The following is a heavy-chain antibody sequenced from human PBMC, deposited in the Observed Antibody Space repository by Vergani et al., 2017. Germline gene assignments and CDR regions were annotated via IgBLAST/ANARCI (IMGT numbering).Heavy chain of an antibody. V-gene: IGHV3-33*06. Sequence: QVQLVESGGGVVQPGRSLRLSCAASGFTFSSYGMHWVRQAPSKGLEWVAVIWYDGSNKYYADSVKGRFTISRDNSKNTLYLQMNSLRAEDTALYYCVKDIAASGNYWYFDLWGRGTLVTVSS. CDR2: IWYDGSNK. CDR3: VKDIAASGNYWYFDL. CDR1: GFTFSSYG. D-gene: IGHD6-13*01. J-gene: IGHJ2*01.